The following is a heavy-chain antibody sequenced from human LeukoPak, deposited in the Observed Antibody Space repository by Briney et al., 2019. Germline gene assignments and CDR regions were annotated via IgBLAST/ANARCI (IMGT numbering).Heavy chain of an antibody. V-gene: IGHV3-23*01. D-gene: IGHD3-22*01. J-gene: IGHJ4*02. CDR1: GFTSSSYA. Sequence: GGSLRLSCAASGFTSSSYAMSWVRQAPGKGLEWVSVISASGDRTYYADSVKGRFTISRDNSKNTLSLQMNSLRAEDTAVYNCARHYGKSGYYNFDYWGQGALVTVSS. CDR2: ISASGDRT. CDR3: ARHYGKSGYYNFDY.